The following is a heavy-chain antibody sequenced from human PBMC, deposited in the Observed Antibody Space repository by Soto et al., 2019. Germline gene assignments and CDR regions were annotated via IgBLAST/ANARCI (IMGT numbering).Heavy chain of an antibody. J-gene: IGHJ5*02. CDR2: IYYTGST. Sequence: PSESLSLTRNVSRGSIPSLNYYGAWLRHPPWNGLDGIGSIYYTGSTYYSPYLKSRVTISGDTSKNQFSRSLPPVTASDTAVYYCARHRGIEYSSSRRYTGAWFDPWGQGTLVTVSS. D-gene: IGHD6-13*01. CDR3: ARHRGIEYSSSRRYTGAWFDP. V-gene: IGHV4-39*01. CDR1: RGSIPSLNYY.